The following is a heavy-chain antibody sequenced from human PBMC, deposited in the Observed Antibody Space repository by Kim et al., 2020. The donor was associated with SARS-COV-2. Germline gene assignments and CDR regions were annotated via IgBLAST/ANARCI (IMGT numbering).Heavy chain of an antibody. V-gene: IGHV1-3*01. J-gene: IGHJ6*03. Sequence: YSQKFQGRVTSTRDTSASTAYMELSSLRSEDTAVYYCATNYGHYYYYMDVWGKGTTVTVSS. CDR3: ATNYGHYYYYMDV. D-gene: IGHD4-17*01.